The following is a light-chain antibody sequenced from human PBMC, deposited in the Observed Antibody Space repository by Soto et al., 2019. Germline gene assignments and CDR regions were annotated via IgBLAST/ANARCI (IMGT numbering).Light chain of an antibody. CDR1: QSVSSY. CDR2: DAS. J-gene: IGKJ4*01. CDR3: QQRSNWPPT. V-gene: IGKV3-11*01. Sequence: EIVLTQSPATLSLSPGERATLSCRASQSVSSYLAWYQQKPGQAPRLLIYDASNRATGIPARFSGSGSGTDFTRTISSLEPEDVAVYYCQQRSNWPPTFGGGTKVEIK.